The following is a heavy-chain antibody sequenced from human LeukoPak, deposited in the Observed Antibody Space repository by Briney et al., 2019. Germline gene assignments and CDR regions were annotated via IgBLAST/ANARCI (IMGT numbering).Heavy chain of an antibody. D-gene: IGHD3-10*01. CDR1: GGSISSGDYY. Sequence: SETLSLTCTVSGGSISSGDYYWSWIRQPPGKGLEWIGYIYYSGSTYYNPSLKSRVTISVDTSKNQFSLKLSSVTAADTSVYYCARDRDGSGSYAFDIWGQGTMVTVSS. V-gene: IGHV4-30-4*01. CDR3: ARDRDGSGSYAFDI. J-gene: IGHJ3*02. CDR2: IYYSGST.